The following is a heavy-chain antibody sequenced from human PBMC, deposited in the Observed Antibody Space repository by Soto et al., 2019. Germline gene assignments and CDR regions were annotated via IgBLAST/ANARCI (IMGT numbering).Heavy chain of an antibody. CDR3: ASAYCSSTRCYSQGMDV. V-gene: IGHV5-51*01. D-gene: IGHD2-2*01. J-gene: IGHJ6*02. CDR2: IYPGDSGT. Sequence: PGESLKISCKGSGYSFTSYWIGWVRQMPGKGLEWMGIIYPGDSGTRYSPSFQGQVTISADKSISTAYLQWSSLKASDTAMYYCASAYCSSTRCYSQGMDVWGQGTTVTVSS. CDR1: GYSFTSYW.